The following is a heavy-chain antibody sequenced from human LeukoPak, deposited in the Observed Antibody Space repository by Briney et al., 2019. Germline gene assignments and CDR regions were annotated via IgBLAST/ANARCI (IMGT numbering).Heavy chain of an antibody. Sequence: GASVKVSCKASGGTFSSYAISWVRQAPGQGLEWMGRIIPILGIANYAQKFQGRVTITAGKSTSTAYMELSSLRSEDTAVYYCARAGYCSGGSCYNWYYYYGMDVWGQGTTVTVSS. D-gene: IGHD2-15*01. CDR3: ARAGYCSGGSCYNWYYYYGMDV. V-gene: IGHV1-69*04. J-gene: IGHJ6*02. CDR1: GGTFSSYA. CDR2: IIPILGIA.